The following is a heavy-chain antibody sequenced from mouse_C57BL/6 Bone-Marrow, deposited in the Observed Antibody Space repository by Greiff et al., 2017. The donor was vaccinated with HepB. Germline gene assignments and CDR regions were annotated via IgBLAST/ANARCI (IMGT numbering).Heavy chain of an antibody. Sequence: EVKLVESGAELVRPGASVKLSCTASGFNIKDDYMHWVKQRPEQGLEWIGWIDPENGDTEYASKFQGKATITADTSSNTAYLQLSSLTSEDTAVYYCTTLITTVVATPFDYWGQGTTLTVSS. CDR1: GFNIKDDY. D-gene: IGHD1-1*01. CDR2: IDPENGDT. V-gene: IGHV14-4*01. CDR3: TTLITTVVATPFDY. J-gene: IGHJ2*01.